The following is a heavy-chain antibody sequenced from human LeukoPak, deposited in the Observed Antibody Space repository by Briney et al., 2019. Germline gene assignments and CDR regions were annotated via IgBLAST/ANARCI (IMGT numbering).Heavy chain of an antibody. V-gene: IGHV4-59*12. D-gene: IGHD1-26*01. CDR1: GGSISSYY. CDR2: IYYSGST. J-gene: IGHJ4*02. Sequence: PSETLSLTCTVSGGSISSYYWSWIRQPPGKGLEWIGYIYYSGSTNYNPSLKSRVTISVDTSKNQFSLKLSSVTAADTAVYYCARSPVGASSYWGQGTLVTVSS. CDR3: ARSPVGASSY.